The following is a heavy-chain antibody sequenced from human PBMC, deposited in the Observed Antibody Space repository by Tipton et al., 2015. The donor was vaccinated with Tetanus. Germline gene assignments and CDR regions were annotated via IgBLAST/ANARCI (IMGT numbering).Heavy chain of an antibody. D-gene: IGHD3-10*01. CDR3: AKVPFYYGSGNLGATYFDL. CDR1: GFTFSSHG. J-gene: IGHJ2*01. V-gene: IGHV3-30*18. CDR2: ISYDGSNK. Sequence: SLRLSCAASGFTFSSHGMHWVRQAPGKGLEWVAVISYDGSNKYYADPVKGRFTISRDNSKNTLYLQMNSLRAEYTAVYYCAKVPFYYGSGNLGATYFDLWGRGTLVTVSS.